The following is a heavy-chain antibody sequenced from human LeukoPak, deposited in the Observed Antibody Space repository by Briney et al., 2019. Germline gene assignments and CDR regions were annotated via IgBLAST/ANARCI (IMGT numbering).Heavy chain of an antibody. CDR2: INHSGST. J-gene: IGHJ4*02. CDR1: GGSFSGYY. CDR3: ARHVVVPAAIDY. Sequence: SETLSLTCAVYGGSFSGYYWSWIRQPPGKGLEWIGEINHSGSTNYNPSLKSRVTISVDTSKNQFSLKLSSVTAADTAVYYCARHVVVPAAIDYWGQGTLVTVSS. D-gene: IGHD2-2*01. V-gene: IGHV4-34*01.